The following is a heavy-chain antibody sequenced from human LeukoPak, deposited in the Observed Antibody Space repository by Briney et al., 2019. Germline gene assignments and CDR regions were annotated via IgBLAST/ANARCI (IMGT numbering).Heavy chain of an antibody. J-gene: IGHJ3*02. CDR2: IYYSGST. CDR1: GGSISSYY. Sequence: SETLSLTCTVSGGSISSYYWSWIRQPPGKGLEWIGYIYYSGSTNYNPSLKSQVTISVDTSKNQFSLKLSSVTAADTAVYYCASYTTSRYCSSTSCYRAFDIWGQGTMVTVSS. CDR3: ASYTTSRYCSSTSCYRAFDI. V-gene: IGHV4-59*01. D-gene: IGHD2-2*01.